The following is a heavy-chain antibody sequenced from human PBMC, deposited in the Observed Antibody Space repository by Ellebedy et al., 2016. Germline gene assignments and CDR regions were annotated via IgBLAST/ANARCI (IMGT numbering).Heavy chain of an antibody. J-gene: IGHJ3*02. CDR2: ISSNSRDV. CDR1: GFTFRNYA. CDR3: VRYYFDIDGYFSDGFDM. V-gene: IGHV3-21*01. D-gene: IGHD3-22*01. Sequence: GGSLRLSCAASGFTFRNYAMIWVRQAPGKGLEWVASISSNSRDVDYADSLKGRFTISRDNAKKSLYLHMNSLRAEDTAVYYCVRYYFDIDGYFSDGFDMWGQGTMVTVSS.